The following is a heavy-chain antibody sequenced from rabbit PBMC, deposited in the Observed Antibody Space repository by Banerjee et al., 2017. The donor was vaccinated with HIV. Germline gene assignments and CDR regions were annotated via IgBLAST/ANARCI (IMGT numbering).Heavy chain of an antibody. CDR2: INTSSGNT. V-gene: IGHV1S45*01. J-gene: IGHJ3*01. Sequence: QEHLEESGGDLVKPEGSLTLTCTASGFSFSNKYVMCWVRQAPGKGLEWIACINTSSGNTVYASWAKGRFTISKTSSTTMTLQMASLAAADTATYFCARDVDVGYVGVGYALWGQGTLVTDS. CDR3: ARDVDVGYVGVGYAL. D-gene: IGHD6-1*01. CDR1: GFSFSNKYV.